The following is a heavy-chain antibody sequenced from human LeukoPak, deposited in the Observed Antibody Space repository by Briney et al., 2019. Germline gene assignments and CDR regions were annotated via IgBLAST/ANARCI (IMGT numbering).Heavy chain of an antibody. CDR3: ARDPEHREKLLEWLSPYYFDY. J-gene: IGHJ4*02. V-gene: IGHV1-2*02. D-gene: IGHD3-3*01. CDR2: INPNSGGT. Sequence: ASVKVSCKASGYTFTGYYMHWVRQAPGQGLEWMGWINPNSGGTNYAQKFQGRVTMTRDTSISTAYMELSRLRSDDTAVYYCARDPEHREKLLEWLSPYYFDYWGQGTLVTVSS. CDR1: GYTFTGYY.